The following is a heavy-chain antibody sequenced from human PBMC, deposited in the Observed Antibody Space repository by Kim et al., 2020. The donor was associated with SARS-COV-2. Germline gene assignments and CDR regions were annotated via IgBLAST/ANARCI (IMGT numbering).Heavy chain of an antibody. V-gene: IGHV3-23*01. CDR1: GFTFTNYA. J-gene: IGHJ4*02. Sequence: GGSLRLSCAASGFTFTNYAMSWVRQTPGKGLEWVSTISGGGGSTWYADSMKGRFTISRDNSKNTLYLQSHSPRAEDTAIYFCANGYSYRYFDYWGQGAL. CDR2: ISGGGGST. D-gene: IGHD5-12*01. CDR3: ANGYSYRYFDY.